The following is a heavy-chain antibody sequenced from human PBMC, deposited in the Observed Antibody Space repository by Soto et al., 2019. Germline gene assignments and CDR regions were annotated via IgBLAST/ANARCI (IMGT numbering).Heavy chain of an antibody. D-gene: IGHD1-26*01. J-gene: IGHJ4*02. CDR1: GFTFTDYS. CDR2: VRSSGETK. V-gene: IGHV3-23*01. Sequence: GGSLRLSCVGSGFTFTDYSMSWVRQAPGKGLEWVSSVRSSGETKFYADSVKGRFTISRDNSKNTLYLQMNSLRAEDTALYYCAKVPVGATGRFDYWGQGTLVTVS. CDR3: AKVPVGATGRFDY.